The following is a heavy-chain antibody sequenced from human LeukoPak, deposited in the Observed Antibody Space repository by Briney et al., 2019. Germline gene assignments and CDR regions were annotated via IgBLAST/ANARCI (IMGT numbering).Heavy chain of an antibody. D-gene: IGHD2-15*01. J-gene: IGHJ2*01. CDR3: ARDGSNDIVVVVAAIYFDL. V-gene: IGHV4-4*07. CDR1: SCSISSYY. CDR2: IYTSGSP. Sequence: SETLSLTSTVSSCSISSYYWSWIRQPAGKGLEWIGRIYTSGSPNYNPSFKSRVTMSLDTSKNQFSLKLSSVTAADTAVYYCARDGSNDIVVVVAAIYFDLWGRGTLVTVSS.